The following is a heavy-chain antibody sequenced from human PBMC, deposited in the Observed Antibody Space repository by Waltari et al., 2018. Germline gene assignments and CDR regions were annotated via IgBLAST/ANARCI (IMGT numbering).Heavy chain of an antibody. CDR3: ARHRGESFDS. V-gene: IGHV4-59*08. D-gene: IGHD3-3*01. Sequence: QVQLQESGPGLVKSSDTLSLTCTVSGYPMTTFYWSWIRQPPGKTLEWIGYIVYSGTTSYNPSLKSRVTLSLDTSKNQFSLSLKSVTAADTAIYYCARHRGESFDSWGQGTLVTVSS. CDR1: GYPMTTFY. CDR2: IVYSGTT. J-gene: IGHJ4*02.